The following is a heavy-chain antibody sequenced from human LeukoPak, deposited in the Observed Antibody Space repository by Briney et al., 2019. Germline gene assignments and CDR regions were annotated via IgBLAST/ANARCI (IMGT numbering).Heavy chain of an antibody. CDR2: TYYRSKWYS. CDR1: GDSVSSTDAA. J-gene: IGHJ4*02. CDR3: ARSTGCLNGH. D-gene: IGHD2-8*02. Sequence: SQTLSLTCAISGDSVSSTDAAWNWIRQSPSRVLEWLGRTYYRSKWYSDYAVSVKGRITINPDTSKNQFSLQLNSVTPEDSAVYYCARSTGCLNGHWGQGTLVTVSS. V-gene: IGHV6-1*01.